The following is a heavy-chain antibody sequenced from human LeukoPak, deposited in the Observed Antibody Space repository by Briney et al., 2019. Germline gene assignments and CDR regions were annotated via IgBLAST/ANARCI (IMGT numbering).Heavy chain of an antibody. J-gene: IGHJ4*02. D-gene: IGHD6-13*01. CDR1: GYTFTGYY. Sequence: GASVKVSCKASGYTFTGYYMHWVRQAPGQGLEWMGWINTNTGNPTYAQGFTGRFVFSLDTSASTAYLQISSLKAEDTAVYYCAREYSSTPGGYWGQGTLVTVSS. CDR3: AREYSSTPGGY. V-gene: IGHV7-4-1*02. CDR2: INTNTGNP.